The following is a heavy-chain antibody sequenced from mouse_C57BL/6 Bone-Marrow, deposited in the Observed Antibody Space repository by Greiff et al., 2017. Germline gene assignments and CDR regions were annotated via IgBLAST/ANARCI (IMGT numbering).Heavy chain of an antibody. CDR1: GFNIKDDY. D-gene: IGHD2-5*01. CDR3: THSNYRFAY. J-gene: IGHJ3*01. Sequence: LVESGAELVRPGASVKLSCTASGFNIKDDYMHWVKQRPEQGLEWIGWIDPENGDTEYASKFQGKATITADTSSNTAYLQLSSLTSEDTAVYYCTHSNYRFAYWGQGTLVTVSA. V-gene: IGHV14-4*01. CDR2: IDPENGDT.